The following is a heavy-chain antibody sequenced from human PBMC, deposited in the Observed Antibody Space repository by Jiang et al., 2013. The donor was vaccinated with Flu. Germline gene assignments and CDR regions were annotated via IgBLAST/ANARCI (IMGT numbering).Heavy chain of an antibody. D-gene: IGHD3-22*01. CDR3: ARESLPYYYDPSGYDNWFDP. CDR1: AYTFTSYA. J-gene: IGHJ5*02. V-gene: IGHV1-3*01. Sequence: GAEVKKPGASVKVSCKASAYTFTSYAMHWVRQAPGQRLEWMGWINGGNGNTKYSEKFQGRVTITRDTSASTAYMELSSLRSEDTAVYYCARESLPYYYDPSGYDNWFDPWGQGTLVTVSS. CDR2: INGGNGNT.